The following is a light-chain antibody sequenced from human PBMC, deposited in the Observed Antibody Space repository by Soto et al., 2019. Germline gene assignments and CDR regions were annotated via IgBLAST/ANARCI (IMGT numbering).Light chain of an antibody. J-gene: IGKJ4*01. V-gene: IGKV4-1*01. CDR1: QSVLYTSNNKNY. CDR2: WAS. Sequence: DIVMTQSPNSLAVSLGERATLNCKSSQSVLYTSNNKNYLAWYQQKPRQPPKLLIYWASTRESGVPDRFSVSGSGTDFTLTISSLQAEDVAVYYCQQYYSTPLTFGGGTKVEIK. CDR3: QQYYSTPLT.